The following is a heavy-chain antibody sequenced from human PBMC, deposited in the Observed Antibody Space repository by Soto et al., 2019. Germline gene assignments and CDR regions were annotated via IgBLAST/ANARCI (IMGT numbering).Heavy chain of an antibody. CDR2: INHSGST. CDR3: ARVARAGEYDFWSGYVYYYYGMDV. J-gene: IGHJ6*02. Sequence: PSETLSLTCAVYGGSFSGYYWSWIRQPPGKGLEWIGEINHSGSTNYNPSLKSRVTISVDTSKNQFSLKLSSVTAADTAVYYCARVARAGEYDFWSGYVYYYYGMDVWGQGTTVTVSS. D-gene: IGHD3-3*01. CDR1: GGSFSGYY. V-gene: IGHV4-34*01.